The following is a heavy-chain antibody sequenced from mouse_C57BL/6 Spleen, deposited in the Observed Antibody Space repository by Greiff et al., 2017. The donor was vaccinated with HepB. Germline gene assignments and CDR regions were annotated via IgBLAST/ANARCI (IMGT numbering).Heavy chain of an antibody. V-gene: IGHV1-53*01. J-gene: IGHJ3*01. CDR3: ARFLYDGYPWFAY. CDR1: GYTFTSYW. D-gene: IGHD2-3*01. CDR2: INPSNGGT. Sequence: QVQLQQPGTELVKPGASVKLSCKASGYTFTSYWMHWVKQRPGQGLEWIGNINPSNGGTNYNEKCKSKATLTVDKSSSTAYMQLSSLTYEDSAVYYCARFLYDGYPWFAYWGQGTLVTVSA.